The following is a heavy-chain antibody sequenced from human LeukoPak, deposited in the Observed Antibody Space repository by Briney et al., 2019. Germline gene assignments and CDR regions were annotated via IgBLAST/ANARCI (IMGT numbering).Heavy chain of an antibody. CDR1: GYTFTGYY. Sequence: ASVKVSCKASGYTFTGYYMHWVRQAPGQGLEWMGRINPNSGGTNYAQKFQGRVTMTRDTSISTAYMELSRLRSDDTAVYYCARTTWIQLWFPYYFDYWGQGTLVTVSS. CDR3: ARTTWIQLWFPYYFDY. CDR2: INPNSGGT. V-gene: IGHV1-2*06. J-gene: IGHJ4*02. D-gene: IGHD5-18*01.